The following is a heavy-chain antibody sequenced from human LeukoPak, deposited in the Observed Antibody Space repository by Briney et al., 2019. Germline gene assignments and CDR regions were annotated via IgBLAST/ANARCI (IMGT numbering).Heavy chain of an antibody. V-gene: IGHV4-61*02. CDR3: ARGPTISETGYFDF. Sequence: PSETLSLTCTVSGGSISSGSYYWSWIRQPAGKGLEWIGRIYTSGSTNYNPSLKSRVTISVDTSKNQFSLKVRSLSAADTAVYYCARGPTISETGYFDFWGQGTLVTVSS. J-gene: IGHJ4*03. CDR2: IYTSGST. D-gene: IGHD1-1*01. CDR1: GGSISSGSYY.